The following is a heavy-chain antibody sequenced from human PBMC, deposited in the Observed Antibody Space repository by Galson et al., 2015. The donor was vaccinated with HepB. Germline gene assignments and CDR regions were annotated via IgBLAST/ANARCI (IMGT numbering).Heavy chain of an antibody. CDR3: ATASFAGGITMVRGSLVGVWFDP. Sequence: SVKVSCKVSGYTLTELSMHWVRQAPGKGLEWMGGFDPEDGETIFAQKFQGRVTMTEDTSTDTAYMELSSLRSEDTAVYYCATASFAGGITMVRGSLVGVWFDPWGQGTLVTVSS. J-gene: IGHJ5*02. CDR1: GYTLTELS. D-gene: IGHD3-10*01. V-gene: IGHV1-24*01. CDR2: FDPEDGET.